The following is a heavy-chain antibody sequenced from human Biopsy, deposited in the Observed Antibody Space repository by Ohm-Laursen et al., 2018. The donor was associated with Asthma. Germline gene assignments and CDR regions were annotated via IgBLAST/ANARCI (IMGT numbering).Heavy chain of an antibody. V-gene: IGHV1-18*01. D-gene: IGHD3-10*01. CDR3: ARAVDYSHYYGINV. J-gene: IGHJ6*02. CDR2: ISVYNGNT. CDR1: GYTFNSAG. Sequence: ASVKVSCKTSGYTFNSAGITWVRQAPEQGLEWMGWISVYNGNTKVAQKLQDRVTMITDTSTSTAYMELRSLRSDDTAVYFCARAVDYSHYYGINVWGQGTTVTVS.